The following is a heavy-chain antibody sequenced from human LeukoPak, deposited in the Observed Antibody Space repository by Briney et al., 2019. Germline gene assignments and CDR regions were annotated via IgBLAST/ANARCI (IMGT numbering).Heavy chain of an antibody. J-gene: IGHJ4*02. CDR1: GFTFDDYT. Sequence: PGGSLRLSCAASGFTFDDYTMHWVRQAPGKGLEWVSLISWDGGSTYYADSVKGRFTISRDNSKNSLYLQMNSLRTEDTALYYCAKDSSYDGIAVAGRGGNYFDYWGQGTLVTVSS. CDR3: AKDSSYDGIAVAGRGGNYFDY. V-gene: IGHV3-43*01. CDR2: ISWDGGST. D-gene: IGHD6-19*01.